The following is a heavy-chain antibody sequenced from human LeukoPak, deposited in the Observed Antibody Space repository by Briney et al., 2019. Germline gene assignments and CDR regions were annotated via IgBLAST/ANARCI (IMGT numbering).Heavy chain of an antibody. J-gene: IGHJ4*02. CDR2: IQYNGTYT. D-gene: IGHD2-15*01. Sequence: TGGSLRLSCAASGFTVRSYGIHWVRQAPGKGLEWVSFIQYNGTYTYYADSVKGRFTISRDNSKNMLYLQMNSLRADDTALYYCAKGDCSGGTCPGPVNWGQGTLVIVSS. CDR1: GFTVRSYG. CDR3: AKGDCSGGTCPGPVN. V-gene: IGHV3-30*02.